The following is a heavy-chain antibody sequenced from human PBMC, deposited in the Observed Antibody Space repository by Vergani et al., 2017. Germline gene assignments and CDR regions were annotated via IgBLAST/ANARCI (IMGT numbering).Heavy chain of an antibody. CDR3: ARDWPYCGGDCYSYYYYGMDV. CDR2: IIPILGIA. D-gene: IGHD2-21*02. V-gene: IGHV1-69*08. Sequence: QVQLVQSGAEVKKPGSSVKVSCKASGGTFSSYTISLVRQAPGQGLEWMGRIIPILGIANYAQKFQGRVTITADKSTSTAYMELSSLRSEDTAVYYCARDWPYCGGDCYSYYYYGMDVWGQGTTVTVSS. J-gene: IGHJ6*02. CDR1: GGTFSSYT.